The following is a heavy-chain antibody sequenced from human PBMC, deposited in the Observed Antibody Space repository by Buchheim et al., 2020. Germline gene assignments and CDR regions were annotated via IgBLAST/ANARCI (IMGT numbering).Heavy chain of an antibody. CDR1: GFTFSSYA. J-gene: IGHJ6*02. Sequence: EVQLLESGGGLVQPGGSLRLSCAASGFTFSSYAMSWVRQAPGKGLEWVSAISGSGGSTYYADSVKGRFTISRDNSKNTLYLQMNSLRAEDTAVYYCAKDRNLLEWLFPNVFLRGDNYGMDVWGQGTT. D-gene: IGHD3-3*01. V-gene: IGHV3-23*01. CDR2: ISGSGGST. CDR3: AKDRNLLEWLFPNVFLRGDNYGMDV.